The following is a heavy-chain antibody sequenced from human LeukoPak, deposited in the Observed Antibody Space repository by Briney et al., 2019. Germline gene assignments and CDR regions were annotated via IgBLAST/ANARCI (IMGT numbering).Heavy chain of an antibody. CDR1: GGSISSYY. CDR2: INHSGST. J-gene: IGHJ6*03. D-gene: IGHD3-3*01. V-gene: IGHV4-34*01. CDR3: ARGTPFGRASRYDFWSGKDPWVNYYYYMDV. Sequence: PSETLSLTCTVSGGSISSYYWSWIRQPPGKGLEWIGEINHSGSTNYNPSLKSRVTISVDTSKNQFSLKLSSVTAADTAVYYCARGTPFGRASRYDFWSGKDPWVNYYYYMDVWGKGTTVTVSS.